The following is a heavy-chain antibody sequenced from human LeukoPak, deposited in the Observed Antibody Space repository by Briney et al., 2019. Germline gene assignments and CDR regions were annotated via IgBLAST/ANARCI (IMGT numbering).Heavy chain of an antibody. V-gene: IGHV4-34*01. CDR3: ARLPRTTVTSSFYFDY. J-gene: IGHJ4*02. Sequence: SETLSLTCAVYGGSFSGYYWSWIRQPPGKGLEWIGEINHSGSTNYNPSLKSRVTISVDTSKNQFSLKPSSVTAADTAVYYCARLPRTTVTSSFYFDYWGQGTLVTVSS. D-gene: IGHD4-17*01. CDR2: INHSGST. CDR1: GGSFSGYY.